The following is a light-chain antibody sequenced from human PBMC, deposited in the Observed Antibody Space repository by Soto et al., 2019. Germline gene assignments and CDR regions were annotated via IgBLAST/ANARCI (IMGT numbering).Light chain of an antibody. V-gene: IGLV1-47*01. CDR1: SSNLGNNY. Sequence: QSVLTQPPSASATPGQRVTISCSGSSSNLGNNYVYWYQHLPGTAPKLLIDRDNKRPSGVPDRFSASKSGTSASLVITGLRFEDEADYYCAAWDDSLSSVVFGGGTKLTVL. CDR2: RDN. J-gene: IGLJ2*01. CDR3: AAWDDSLSSVV.